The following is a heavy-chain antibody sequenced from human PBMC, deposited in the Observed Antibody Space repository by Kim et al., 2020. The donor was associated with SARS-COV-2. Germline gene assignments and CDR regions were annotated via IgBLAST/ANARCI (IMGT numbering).Heavy chain of an antibody. Sequence: GGSLRLSCAGTGFNFNNAWMTWVRQGPVKGLEWVGRIKGQNNGGTIDYAAPVKGRFIISRDDSKNTLFLHMNSLKIDDTAVYYCIIDRGYWSAAFWGQGTLVTVSS. V-gene: IGHV3-15*01. CDR2: IKGQNNGGTI. CDR1: GFNFNNAW. D-gene: IGHD3-3*01. CDR3: IIDRGYWSAAF. J-gene: IGHJ4*02.